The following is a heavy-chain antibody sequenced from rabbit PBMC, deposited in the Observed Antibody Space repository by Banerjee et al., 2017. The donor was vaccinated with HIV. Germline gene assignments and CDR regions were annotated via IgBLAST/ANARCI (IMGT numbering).Heavy chain of an antibody. CDR3: ARTYSSYGGYAFNL. D-gene: IGHD6-1*01. Sequence: QQLEESGGDLVKPGASLTLTCTASGIDFSAYYMCWVRQAPGKGLEWIACIYTGDGVTYYASWAKGRFTISKTSSTTVTLQMTSLIAADTATYFCARTYSSYGGYAFNLWGQGTLVTVS. V-gene: IGHV1S40*01. CDR2: IYTGDGVT. CDR1: GIDFSAYY. J-gene: IGHJ4*01.